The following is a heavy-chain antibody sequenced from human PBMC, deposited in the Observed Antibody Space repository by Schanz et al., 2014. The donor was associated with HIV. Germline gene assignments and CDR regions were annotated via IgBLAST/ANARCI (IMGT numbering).Heavy chain of an antibody. CDR1: EFTFRNAW. J-gene: IGHJ4*02. Sequence: EVQLVESGGGLVKSGGSLRLSCAASEFTFRNAWMSWVRQAPGKGLEWVANIKQDGSEKHYVASVKGRFTISRDNAKNSLYLQMNSLRAEDTAVYYCARDAARYFDWSYYFDFWGQGTLVTVSS. D-gene: IGHD3-9*01. V-gene: IGHV3-7*01. CDR2: IKQDGSEK. CDR3: ARDAARYFDWSYYFDF.